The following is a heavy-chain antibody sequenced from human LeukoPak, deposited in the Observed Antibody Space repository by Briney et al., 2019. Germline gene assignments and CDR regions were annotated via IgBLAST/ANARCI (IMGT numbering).Heavy chain of an antibody. CDR3: ARNGGLRYFDWLFQRPKEYYYYGMDV. CDR2: IYYSGST. J-gene: IGHJ6*02. D-gene: IGHD3-9*01. Sequence: SSETLSLTCTVSGGSISSYYWSWIRQPPGKGLEWIGYIYYSGSTYYNPSLKSRVTISVDTSKNQFSLKLSSVTAADTAVYYCARNGGLRYFDWLFQRPKEYYYYGMDVWGQGTTVTVSS. V-gene: IGHV4-59*06. CDR1: GGSISSYY.